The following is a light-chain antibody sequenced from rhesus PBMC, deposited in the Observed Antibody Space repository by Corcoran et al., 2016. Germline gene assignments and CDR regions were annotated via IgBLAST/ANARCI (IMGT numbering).Light chain of an antibody. Sequence: DIQMTQSPSSLSASVGDTVTITCRASQGISSYLAWYQQKPGKAPKLLFYKASTLQSGVPSRFSGSGSGTDFTLTISSLPPEDFATYYCQQHNSYPLTFGGGTKVEIK. CDR1: QGISSY. CDR2: KAS. J-gene: IGKJ4*01. V-gene: IGKV1-25*01. CDR3: QQHNSYPLT.